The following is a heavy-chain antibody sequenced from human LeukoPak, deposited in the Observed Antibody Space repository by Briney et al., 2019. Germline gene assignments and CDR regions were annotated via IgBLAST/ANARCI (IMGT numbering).Heavy chain of an antibody. Sequence: GGSLRLSCAASGFTFSSYAMSWVRQAPGKGLEWVSTISGSGGSTHYADSVKGRFTISRDNSKHTLYLQMNSLRADDTAVYYCAKILRGYNYGGFDYWGQGTLVTVSS. CDR3: AKILRGYNYGGFDY. V-gene: IGHV3-23*01. D-gene: IGHD5-18*01. J-gene: IGHJ4*02. CDR2: ISGSGGST. CDR1: GFTFSSYA.